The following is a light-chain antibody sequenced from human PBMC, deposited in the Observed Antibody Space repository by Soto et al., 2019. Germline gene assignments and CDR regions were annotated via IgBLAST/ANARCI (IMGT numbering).Light chain of an antibody. Sequence: QPALTQPASVSGSPGQSITISCTGTSSDIGVYNYVSWYQQHPGKAPKLMICEVSNRPSGVSSRFSGSKSGNTASLTISGLRAEDEADYYCTSFTTTSIWVFGGGTKLTVL. V-gene: IGLV2-14*01. CDR1: SSDIGVYNY. J-gene: IGLJ3*02. CDR2: EVS. CDR3: TSFTTTSIWV.